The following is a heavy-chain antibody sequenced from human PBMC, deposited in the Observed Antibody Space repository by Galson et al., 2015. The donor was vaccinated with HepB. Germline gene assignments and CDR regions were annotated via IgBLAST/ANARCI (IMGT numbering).Heavy chain of an antibody. D-gene: IGHD2-2*01. CDR2: IKQDGSEK. Sequence: SLRLSCAASGFTFSSYWMSWVRQAPGKGLEWVANIKQDGSEKYYVDSVKGRFTISRDNAKNSLYLQMNSLRAEDTAVYYCAKDDCSSTSCYARRVPYYYMDVWGKGTTVTVSS. CDR1: GFTFSSYW. CDR3: AKDDCSSTSCYARRVPYYYMDV. J-gene: IGHJ6*03. V-gene: IGHV3-7*01.